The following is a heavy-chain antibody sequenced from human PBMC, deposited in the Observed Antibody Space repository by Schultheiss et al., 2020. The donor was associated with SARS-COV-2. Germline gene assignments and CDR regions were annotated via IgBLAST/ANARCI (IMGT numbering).Heavy chain of an antibody. CDR3: AKEWDPYDILTGYYILDY. CDR1: GFTFDDYG. D-gene: IGHD3-9*01. Sequence: GGSLRLSCAASGFTFDDYGMSWVRQAPGKGLEWVSVIYSGGSTYYADSVKGRFTISRDNSKNTLYLQMNSLRAEDTAVYYCAKEWDPYDILTGYYILDYWGRGALVTVSS. V-gene: IGHV3-23*03. CDR2: IYSGGST. J-gene: IGHJ4*02.